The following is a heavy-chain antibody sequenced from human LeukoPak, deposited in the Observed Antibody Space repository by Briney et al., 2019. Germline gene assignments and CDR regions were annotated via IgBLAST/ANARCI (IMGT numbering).Heavy chain of an antibody. CDR2: INHSGST. CDR3: ARGMVRGVISNWFDP. Sequence: PSETLSLTCAVYGGSFSGYYWSWIRQPPGEGLEWIGEINHSGSTNYNPSLKSRVTISVDTSKNQFSLKLSSVTAADTAVYYCARGMVRGVISNWFDPWGQGTLVTVSS. D-gene: IGHD3-10*01. CDR1: GGSFSGYY. J-gene: IGHJ5*02. V-gene: IGHV4-34*01.